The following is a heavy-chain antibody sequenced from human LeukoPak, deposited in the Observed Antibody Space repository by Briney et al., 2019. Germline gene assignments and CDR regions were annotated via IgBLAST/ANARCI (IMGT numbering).Heavy chain of an antibody. J-gene: IGHJ5*02. CDR3: ARDGSRGYYDSSGYGMWFDP. CDR1: GYTFTSYG. CDR2: ISAYNGNT. D-gene: IGHD3-22*01. V-gene: IGHV1-18*01. Sequence: ASVKVSCKASGYTFTSYGISWVRQAPGQGLEWMGWISAYNGNTNYAQKLQGRVTTTTDTSTSTAYMELRSLRSDDTAVYYCARDGSRGYYDSSGYGMWFDPWGQGTLVTVSS.